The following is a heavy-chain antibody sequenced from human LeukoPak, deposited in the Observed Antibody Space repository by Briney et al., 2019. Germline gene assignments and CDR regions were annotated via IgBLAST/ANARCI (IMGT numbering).Heavy chain of an antibody. V-gene: IGHV3-21*04. Sequence: GGSLRLSCAASGFTFRNYSMNWVRQAPGKGLGWVSSISSSSYSEIYYPYSVKGRFTSSRNNAKNSLYLQMNSVRAEHTAVYYCAKRGQRWCDPWGQGTLVTVSS. CDR3: AKRGQRWCDP. CDR2: ISSSSYSEI. CDR1: GFTFRNYS. J-gene: IGHJ5*02. D-gene: IGHD3-16*01.